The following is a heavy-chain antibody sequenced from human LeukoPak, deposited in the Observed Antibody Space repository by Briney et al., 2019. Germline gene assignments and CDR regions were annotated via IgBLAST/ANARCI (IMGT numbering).Heavy chain of an antibody. CDR2: ISAYNGKT. V-gene: IGHV1-18*01. CDR1: GYTFTSYG. D-gene: IGHD3-10*01. CDR3: ARDHEDVYGSGSYKL. Sequence: GASVKVSCKASGYTFTSYGISWVRQAPGQGLEWMGWISAYNGKTEFAQRFQDRVTMTTDTSTTTAYMELRSLRSDDTAMYYCARDHEDVYGSGSYKLWGQGTRVTVSS. J-gene: IGHJ4*02.